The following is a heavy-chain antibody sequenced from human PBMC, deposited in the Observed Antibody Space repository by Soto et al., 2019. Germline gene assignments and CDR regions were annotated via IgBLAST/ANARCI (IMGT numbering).Heavy chain of an antibody. CDR1: GYTFTSYG. V-gene: IGHV1-18*01. D-gene: IGHD2-15*01. CDR2: ISAYNGNT. Sequence: QVQLVQSGAEVKKPGASVKVSCKASGYTFTSYGISWVRQAPGQGLEWIGWISAYNGNTNYAQKLQGRVTMTTDTSTSTAYMELRSLRSDDTAVYYCARAGVPTDAGYCSGGSCYDSWGQGTLVTVSS. CDR3: ARAGVPTDAGYCSGGSCYDS. J-gene: IGHJ5*01.